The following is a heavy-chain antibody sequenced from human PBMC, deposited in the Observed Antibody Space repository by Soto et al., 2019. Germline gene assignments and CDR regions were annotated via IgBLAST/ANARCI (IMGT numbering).Heavy chain of an antibody. Sequence: EVQLVESGGGLVKPGGSLRLSCAASGFTFSSYSMNWVRQAPGKGLELVSSISSSSSYIYYADSVKGRFTISRDNAKNSLYLQMNSRRGADTAVYYCSRERWAYCGGDCYYHHAFDIWGQGTMVTVSS. CDR3: SRERWAYCGGDCYYHHAFDI. CDR1: GFTFSSYS. V-gene: IGHV3-21*01. D-gene: IGHD2-21*02. CDR2: ISSSSSYI. J-gene: IGHJ3*02.